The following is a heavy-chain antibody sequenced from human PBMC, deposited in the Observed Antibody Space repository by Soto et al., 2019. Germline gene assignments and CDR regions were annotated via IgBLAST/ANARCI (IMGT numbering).Heavy chain of an antibody. Sequence: QVQLVESGGGVVQPGRPLRLSCTASGFTFSRYGMHWVRQAPGKGLEWVAVISYDGIKKDFGESVKGRFTISRDNSKNTMYLQMKSLRSEDTAVYYCAKEGPYVTISSFDHWGQGILVIVSS. V-gene: IGHV3-30*18. D-gene: IGHD3-16*01. CDR3: AKEGPYVTISSFDH. J-gene: IGHJ4*02. CDR2: ISYDGIKK. CDR1: GFTFSRYG.